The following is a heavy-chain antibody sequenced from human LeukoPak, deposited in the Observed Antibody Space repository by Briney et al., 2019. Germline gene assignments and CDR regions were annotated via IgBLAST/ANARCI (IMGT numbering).Heavy chain of an antibody. J-gene: IGHJ4*02. CDR2: ISWNSGYI. D-gene: IGHD6-19*01. CDR1: GFTFDNYA. V-gene: IGHV3-9*01. CDR3: ARVRGMASSAYFFDY. Sequence: PGRSLRLSCAASGFTFDNYAMHWVRQAPGKGLEWLSIISWNSGYIGYADSVKGRFTISRDNAKKSLDLQMNSLIAEDTAFYYCARVRGMASSAYFFDYWGQGTLVTVSS.